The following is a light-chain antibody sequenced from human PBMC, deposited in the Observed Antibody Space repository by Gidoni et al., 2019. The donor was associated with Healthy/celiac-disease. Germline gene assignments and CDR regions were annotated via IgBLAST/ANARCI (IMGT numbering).Light chain of an antibody. CDR1: QSVSTSY. CDR3: QQYGSSLPLT. Sequence: EIELTLSPRTLSLSPGEGDTLACMASQSVSTSYLAWYQHTPGQAPRLLIYGAYSRATGIPDRFSGSGSGTDFTLTIRRLESEDFAVYYCQQYGSSLPLTFGGGTKVEIK. CDR2: GAY. J-gene: IGKJ4*01. V-gene: IGKV3-20*01.